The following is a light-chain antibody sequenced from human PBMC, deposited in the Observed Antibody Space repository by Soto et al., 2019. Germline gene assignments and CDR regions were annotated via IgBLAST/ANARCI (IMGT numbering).Light chain of an antibody. Sequence: DIQMTQSPSSLSASVGDRVTITCRASQSISSYLNWYQQKPGKAPKLLIYAASRLQSGVPARFRGSGSGTDVTLTISSLKPEDFATYSCQQSYSTPPAFDRGTKLEIK. CDR3: QQSYSTPPA. CDR1: QSISSY. V-gene: IGKV1-39*01. CDR2: AAS. J-gene: IGKJ2*01.